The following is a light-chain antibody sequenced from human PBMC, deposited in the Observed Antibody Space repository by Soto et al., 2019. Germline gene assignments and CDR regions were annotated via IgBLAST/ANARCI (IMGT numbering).Light chain of an antibody. V-gene: IGKV1-39*01. J-gene: IGKJ1*01. CDR1: QSIISY. Sequence: DIQMTQSPSSLSASIGDRVTITCRASQSIISYLNWYYQKPGEAPKLLIYAASSLQSGVPSSFIGSGSGTDFTLTISSLQPEDFATYYCQQTYNTPWTFGQGTRVESK. CDR3: QQTYNTPWT. CDR2: AAS.